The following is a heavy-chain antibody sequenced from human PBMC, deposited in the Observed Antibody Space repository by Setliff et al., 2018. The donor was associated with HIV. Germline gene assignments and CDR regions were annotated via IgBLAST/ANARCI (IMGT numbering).Heavy chain of an antibody. D-gene: IGHD3-10*01. CDR3: ARISWLGESTPDY. CDR1: GGSINSYY. Sequence: PSETLSLTCSVSGGSINSYYWSWIRQPPGKGLEWVGYIYYSGGTTYNPSLKSRVTISVDTSKSQFSLKLISVTAADTAVYYCARISWLGESTPDYWGQGTLVTVSS. CDR2: IYYSGGT. V-gene: IGHV4-59*08. J-gene: IGHJ4*02.